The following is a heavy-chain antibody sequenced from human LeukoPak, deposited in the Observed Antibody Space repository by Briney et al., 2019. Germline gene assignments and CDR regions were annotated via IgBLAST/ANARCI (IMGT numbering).Heavy chain of an antibody. V-gene: IGHV3-7*03. CDR3: ARLVGDVTTWDC. Sequence: XRQAPGKGLEWVASIKQDESEKYYVDSVKGRFTTSRDNAKSSLYLQMNALRGEDTAVYYCARLVGDVTTWDCWGQGTLVTVSS. J-gene: IGHJ4*02. D-gene: IGHD1-26*01. CDR2: IKQDESEK.